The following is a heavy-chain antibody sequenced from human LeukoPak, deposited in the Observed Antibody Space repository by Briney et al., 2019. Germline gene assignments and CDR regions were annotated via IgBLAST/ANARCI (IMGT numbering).Heavy chain of an antibody. Sequence: PGGSLRLSCTASRFTFGDYAISWVRQAPGKGLEWVGFIRSKAFGGTTEYAASVKGRFTISRDYSKSIAYLQMNNLKTEDTAVYYCTRAPYSNYVNLYYWGQGTLVTVSS. CDR2: IRSKAFGGTT. J-gene: IGHJ4*02. CDR3: TRAPYSNYVNLYY. CDR1: RFTFGDYA. D-gene: IGHD4-11*01. V-gene: IGHV3-49*04.